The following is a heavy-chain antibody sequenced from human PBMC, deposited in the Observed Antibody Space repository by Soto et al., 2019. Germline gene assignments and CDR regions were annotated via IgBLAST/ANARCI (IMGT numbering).Heavy chain of an antibody. Sequence: ASVNVSCKASESTFMNYHSSCVRQATGQGLEWMGWMNPNSGNTGYALKFQGRVSMTRNTSIYTVYLELSSLASDDTAVYYCVRMASSGTLNWFDPWGQGTLVTVSS. CDR2: MNPNSGNT. CDR1: ESTFMNYH. V-gene: IGHV1-8*01. D-gene: IGHD1-1*01. J-gene: IGHJ5*02. CDR3: VRMASSGTLNWFDP.